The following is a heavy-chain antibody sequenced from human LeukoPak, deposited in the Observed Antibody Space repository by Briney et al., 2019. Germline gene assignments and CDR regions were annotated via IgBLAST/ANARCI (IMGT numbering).Heavy chain of an antibody. Sequence: GGSLRLSCAASGFTFSDYYMSWIRQAPGKGLEWVSYISSSSGTIYYADSVRGRFTISRDNAKDSLFLQMNSLRAEDTAVYYCASRGSLIDFDYWGQGTLVTVSS. CDR3: ASRGSLIDFDY. CDR2: ISSSSGTI. V-gene: IGHV3-11*01. J-gene: IGHJ4*02. CDR1: GFTFSDYY. D-gene: IGHD2-15*01.